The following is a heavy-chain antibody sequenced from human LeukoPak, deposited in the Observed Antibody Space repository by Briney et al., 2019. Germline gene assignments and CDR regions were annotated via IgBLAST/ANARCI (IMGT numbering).Heavy chain of an antibody. D-gene: IGHD1-26*01. CDR3: AGGFYSGSFDP. CDR1: GFTFSRYW. J-gene: IGHJ5*02. V-gene: IGHV3-7*02. CDR2: IKQDGSEK. Sequence: GGSLRLSCAASGFTFSRYWMAWVRQAPGKGLEWVANIKQDGSEKYYVDSVKGRFTISRDNAKNSLFLQMNSLRAEDTAVYYCAGGFYSGSFDPWGQGTLVTVSS.